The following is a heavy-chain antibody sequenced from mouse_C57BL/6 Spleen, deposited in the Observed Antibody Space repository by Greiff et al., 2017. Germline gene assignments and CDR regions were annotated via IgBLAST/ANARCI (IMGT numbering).Heavy chain of an antibody. CDR3: ASLLGAMDY. D-gene: IGHD3-3*01. CDR1: GYTFTDYN. V-gene: IGHV1-18*01. Sequence: VQLQQSGPELVKPGASVKIPCKASGYTFTDYNMDWVKQSHGKGLEWIGDINPNNGGTIYNQKFKGKATLTVDKSSSTAYMELRSLTSEAAAVYYCASLLGAMDYWGQGTTVTVSS. CDR2: INPNNGGT. J-gene: IGHJ4*01.